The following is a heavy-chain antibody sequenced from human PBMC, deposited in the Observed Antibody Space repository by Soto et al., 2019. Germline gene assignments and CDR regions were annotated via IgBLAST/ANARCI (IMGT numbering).Heavy chain of an antibody. D-gene: IGHD3-16*02. CDR3: ARGREGGMVASFDY. V-gene: IGHV3-64*01. J-gene: IGHJ4*02. CDR1: GFTFSSYA. CDR2: ISTNGGST. Sequence: EVQLVESGGGLVQPGGSLRLSCAASGFTFSSYAMHWVRQAPGKGLEYVLAISTNGGSTYYAKSVKGRFTISTDNSKDAPYLQFGSLRPEGIAVYYCARGREGGMVASFDYWGQGTLVTVSS.